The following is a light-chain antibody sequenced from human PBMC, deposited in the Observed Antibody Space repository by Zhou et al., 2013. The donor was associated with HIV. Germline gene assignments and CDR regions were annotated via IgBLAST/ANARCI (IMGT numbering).Light chain of an antibody. CDR3: QQYGSSPPIT. V-gene: IGKV1-5*03. Sequence: DIQMTQSPSTLSASVGDRVTITCRASQSISNWLAWYQQKPGKAPKLLIYKASSLESGVPSRFSGSGSGTEFTLTISSLQPEDFAVYYCQQYGSSPPITFGGGTKVEIK. J-gene: IGKJ4*01. CDR2: KAS. CDR1: QSISNW.